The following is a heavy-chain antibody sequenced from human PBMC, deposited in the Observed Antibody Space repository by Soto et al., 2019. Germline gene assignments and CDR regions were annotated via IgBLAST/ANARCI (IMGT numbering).Heavy chain of an antibody. CDR1: GYTFSRYA. CDR3: AKDRDLGATPVDY. J-gene: IGHJ4*02. CDR2: ISGSGGST. V-gene: IGHV3-23*01. Sequence: EVQLLESGGGFVQPGGTLRLSCAASGYTFSRYAMSWLRQARGKGLEWVSAISGSGGSTYYADSVKGRFTISRDNSKNTLYLQMNSLRAEDTAVYYCAKDRDLGATPVDYWGQGTLVTVSS. D-gene: IGHD1-26*01.